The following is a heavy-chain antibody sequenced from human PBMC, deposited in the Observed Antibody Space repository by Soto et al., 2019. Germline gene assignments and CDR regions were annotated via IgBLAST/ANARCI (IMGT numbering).Heavy chain of an antibody. CDR1: GFTFSSYW. Sequence: GGSLRLSCAASGFTFSSYWMSWVRQAPGKGLEWVANIKQDGSEKYYVDSVKGRFTISRDNAKNSLYLQMNGLRAEDTAVYYCARATLWFGELLPRFDYWGQGTLVTVS. D-gene: IGHD3-10*01. CDR2: IKQDGSEK. CDR3: ARATLWFGELLPRFDY. J-gene: IGHJ4*02. V-gene: IGHV3-7*03.